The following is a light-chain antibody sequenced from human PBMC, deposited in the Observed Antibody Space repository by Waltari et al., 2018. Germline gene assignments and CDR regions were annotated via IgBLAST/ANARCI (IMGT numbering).Light chain of an antibody. CDR3: QQYHQWWT. CDR1: QSIGTD. Sequence: EIVMTQSPATLSVSPGERVTLSCRASQSIGTDLAWYQQKPGQAPRLLIYGISFRATGVPARVSGSVSATEFTLTISSLLSEDFAVYCCQQYHQWWTFGQGTKVAIK. CDR2: GIS. J-gene: IGKJ1*01. V-gene: IGKV3-15*01.